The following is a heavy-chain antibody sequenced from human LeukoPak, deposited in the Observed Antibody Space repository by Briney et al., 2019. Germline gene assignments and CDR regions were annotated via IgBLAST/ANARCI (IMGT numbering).Heavy chain of an antibody. CDR2: FDPEDGET. CDR3: ATDRGYYDFWSGPFDP. V-gene: IGHV1-24*01. Sequence: GASVKVSCKVSGYTLTELSMHWVRQAPGKGLEWMGGFDPEDGETIYAQKFQGRVTMTEDTSTDTAYMELSSLRSEDTAVYYCATDRGYYDFWSGPFDPWGQGTLVTVSS. D-gene: IGHD3-3*01. J-gene: IGHJ5*02. CDR1: GYTLTELS.